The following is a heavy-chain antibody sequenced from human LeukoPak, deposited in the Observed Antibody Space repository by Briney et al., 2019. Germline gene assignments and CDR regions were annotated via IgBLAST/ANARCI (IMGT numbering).Heavy chain of an antibody. J-gene: IGHJ4*02. CDR3: ARAGFGGNPLDY. D-gene: IGHD3-10*01. CDR1: GGSFSGYY. V-gene: IGHV4-34*01. Sequence: PSETLSLTCAVYGGSFSGYYWSWIRQPPGKGLEWIGEINHSGSTNYNPSLKSRVTISVDTSKNQFSLKLSSVTAADTAAYYCARAGFGGNPLDYWGQGTLVTVSS. CDR2: INHSGST.